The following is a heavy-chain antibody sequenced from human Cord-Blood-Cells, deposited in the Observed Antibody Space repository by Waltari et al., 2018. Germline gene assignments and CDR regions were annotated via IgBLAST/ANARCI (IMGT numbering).Heavy chain of an antibody. CDR2: IYYSGST. V-gene: IGHV4-59*11. J-gene: IGHJ4*02. CDR1: GGSISRPY. D-gene: IGHD6-13*01. CDR3: AREGAADSLDY. Sequence: QVQLQESGPGLVKPSETLSLTCTVSGGSISRPYRSWIRQPPGKGLEWIGYIYYSGSTNYNPSLKSRVTISVDTSKNQFSLKLSSVTAADTAVYYCAREGAADSLDYWGQGTLVTVSS.